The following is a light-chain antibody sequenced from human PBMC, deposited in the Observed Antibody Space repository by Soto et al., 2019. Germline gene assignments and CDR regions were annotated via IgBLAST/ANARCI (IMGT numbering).Light chain of an antibody. CDR2: GAS. J-gene: IGKJ1*01. V-gene: IGKV3-20*01. CDR1: QSVGTF. Sequence: EIVLTQSPGPLSLSPGERATLSCRASQSVGTFLAWVQQKPGQAPRLLMYGASSRATGIPDRFSGSGSGTDFTLTISRLEPEEFAVYYCQQYDNSWTFGQGTKVDIK. CDR3: QQYDNSWT.